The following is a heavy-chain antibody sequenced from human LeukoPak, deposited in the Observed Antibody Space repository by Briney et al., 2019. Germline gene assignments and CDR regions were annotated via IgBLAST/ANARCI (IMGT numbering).Heavy chain of an antibody. Sequence: GGSLRLSCAASGFTFSSYAMSWVRQAPGKGLEWVSAISGSGGSTYYADSVKGRFTISRDNSKNTLYLQMNSLRAEDTAVYYCARSITMVRGVISYYFDYWGQGTLVTVSS. D-gene: IGHD3-10*01. CDR2: ISGSGGST. CDR3: ARSITMVRGVISYYFDY. V-gene: IGHV3-23*01. CDR1: GFTFSSYA. J-gene: IGHJ4*02.